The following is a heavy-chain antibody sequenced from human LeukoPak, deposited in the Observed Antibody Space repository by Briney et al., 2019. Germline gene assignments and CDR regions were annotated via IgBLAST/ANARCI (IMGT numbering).Heavy chain of an antibody. V-gene: IGHV4-59*08. J-gene: IGHJ4*02. CDR2: IYYSGST. CDR3: ARHGASGSYLYYFDY. CDR1: GGSISSYY. Sequence: SETLSLTCTVSGGSISSYYWSWIRQTPGKGLWWIGYIYYSGSTNYNPSLKSRVTISVDTSKNQFSLKLSSVTAADTAVYFCARHGASGSYLYYFDYWGQGTLVTVSS. D-gene: IGHD1-26*01.